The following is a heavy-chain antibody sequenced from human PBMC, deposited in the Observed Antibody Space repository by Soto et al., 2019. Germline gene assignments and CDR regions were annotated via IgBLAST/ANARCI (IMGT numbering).Heavy chain of an antibody. D-gene: IGHD6-13*01. V-gene: IGHV1-18*01. CDR3: ASDHSGPD. CDR1: GDSFSKFG. CDR2: ISGYSGQT. J-gene: IGHJ4*02. Sequence: HVLLVQSGPEVRKPGASVNVSCMASGDSFSKFGINWVRQAPGQGLEWMGWISGYSGQTNYAQKFQGRVTMTRDTPTTTACMESMTLRFDDTAVYFCASDHSGPDRGQGTVVTVSS.